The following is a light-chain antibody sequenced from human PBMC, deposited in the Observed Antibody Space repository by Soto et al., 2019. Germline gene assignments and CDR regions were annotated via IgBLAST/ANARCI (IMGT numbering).Light chain of an antibody. CDR1: QGIGND. CDR2: NAS. J-gene: IGKJ1*01. CDR3: LQDYRYPKT. V-gene: IGKV1-6*01. Sequence: ACSISTSLIDIHTMAYRASQGIGNDLSWYQQKPGKAPKRLIYNASSLKSGVPSRFSGSGSGTDFTLTIGSLQPEDSGTYFCLQDYRYPKTLCDGTKVDI.